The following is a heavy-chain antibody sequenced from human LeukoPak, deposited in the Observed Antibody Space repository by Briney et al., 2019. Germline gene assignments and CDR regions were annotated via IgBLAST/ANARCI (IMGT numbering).Heavy chain of an antibody. V-gene: IGHV1-18*01. CDR1: GYTFSSYG. CDR2: ISGYTGNT. D-gene: IGHD3-10*01. CDR3: ARSSWFGGRSEWRWFDP. J-gene: IGHJ5*02. Sequence: ASVKVSCKASGYTFSSYGICWVRQAPGQGLECMGWISGYTGNTNYAQNLQGRVTLTTDTSTSTAYMELRSLRSDDTALYYCARSSWFGGRSEWRWFDPWGQGTLVTVSS.